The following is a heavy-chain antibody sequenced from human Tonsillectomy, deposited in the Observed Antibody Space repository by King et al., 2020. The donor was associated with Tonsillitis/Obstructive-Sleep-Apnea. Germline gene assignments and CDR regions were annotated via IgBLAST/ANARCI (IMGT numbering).Heavy chain of an antibody. CDR3: ARGHTAFFDS. CDR2: IRYSGIT. J-gene: IGHJ4*02. Sequence: QLQESGPGLVKPPETLSLTCTISGGSITTYYWSWIRQPPGKGLEWVGYIRYSGITNYNPSFKSRVAISVDTPKNQFSLKLSSVTAADTALYFCARGHTAFFDSWGPGILVTVSS. V-gene: IGHV4-59*01. CDR1: GGSITTYY. D-gene: IGHD2-21*02.